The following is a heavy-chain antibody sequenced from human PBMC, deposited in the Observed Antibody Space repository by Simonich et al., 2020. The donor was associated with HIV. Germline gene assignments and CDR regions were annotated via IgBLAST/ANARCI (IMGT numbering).Heavy chain of an antibody. Sequence: QVQLQQWGAGLFKPSETLSLTCVVYGGSFSGYYWSWIRQSPGEGLEWIGEIIHKGRTKYNPTLKSRVSITIDTSKNQFSLKLSSVTAADTAVYYCARRNSGSYHYPAEYFQYWGQGTLVTVSS. CDR3: ARRNSGSYHYPAEYFQY. D-gene: IGHD1-26*01. V-gene: IGHV4-34*12. J-gene: IGHJ1*01. CDR1: GGSFSGYY. CDR2: IIHKGRT.